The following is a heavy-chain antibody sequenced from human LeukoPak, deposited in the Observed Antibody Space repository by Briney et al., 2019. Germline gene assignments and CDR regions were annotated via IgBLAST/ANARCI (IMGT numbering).Heavy chain of an antibody. J-gene: IGHJ6*02. D-gene: IGHD5-18*01. CDR1: GFTFSSYA. CDR2: ISGSGGST. CDR3: SKSGYSLSYGMDG. V-gene: IGHV3-23*01. Sequence: GGSLTLSCAASGFTFSSYAMSWVRQAPGKGLEWVSAISGSGGSTYYADSVKGRFTISRDNSNNTLYLQMNSLGADSAAVYYSSKSGYSLSYGMDGGGQGSTAT.